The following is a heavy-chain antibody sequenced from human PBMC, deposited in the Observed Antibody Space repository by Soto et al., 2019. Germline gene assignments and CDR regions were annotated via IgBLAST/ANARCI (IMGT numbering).Heavy chain of an antibody. J-gene: IGHJ4*02. CDR2: MSGRGGSV. V-gene: IGHV3-23*01. Sequence: EVQLLESGGGLVQPGGSLRLSCAGSGFTFSDYAISWVRQAPGKGLEWVSAMSGRGGSVYYADSVKGRFSISRENSKNTVYQQRSSLRGEDTAIYYCAKTFGSNWLLDYWGRGTLVTVSS. D-gene: IGHD1-1*01. CDR3: AKTFGSNWLLDY. CDR1: GFTFSDYA.